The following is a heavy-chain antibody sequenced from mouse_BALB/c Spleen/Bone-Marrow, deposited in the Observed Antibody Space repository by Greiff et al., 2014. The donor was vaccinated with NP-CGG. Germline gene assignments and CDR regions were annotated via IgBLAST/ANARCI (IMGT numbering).Heavy chain of an antibody. CDR1: GYTFTSYW. CDR3: ARINGYDY. CDR2: IDPSTGRT. V-gene: IGHV1S81*02. Sequence: QVQLQQPGAELVKPGASVKLSCKASGYTFTSYWMHWVKQRPGQGLEWIGEIDPSTGRTDYNKKFKSQATLTVDKSSSTAYMHLSSLTSEDSAVYYCARINGYDYWGQGTTLIVSS. D-gene: IGHD2-2*01. J-gene: IGHJ2*01.